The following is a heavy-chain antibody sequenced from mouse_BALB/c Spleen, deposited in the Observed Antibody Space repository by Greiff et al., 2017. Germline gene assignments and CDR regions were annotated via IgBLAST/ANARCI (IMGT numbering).Heavy chain of an antibody. V-gene: IGHV3-2*02. Sequence: EVKLLESGPGLVKPSQSLSLTCTVTGYSITSDYAWNWIRQFPGNKLEWMGYISYSGSTSYNPSLKSRISITRDTSKNQFFLQLNSVTTEDTATYYCARLLRDAMDYWGQGTSVTVSS. CDR2: ISYSGST. J-gene: IGHJ4*01. CDR3: ARLLRDAMDY. D-gene: IGHD1-1*01. CDR1: GYSITSDYA.